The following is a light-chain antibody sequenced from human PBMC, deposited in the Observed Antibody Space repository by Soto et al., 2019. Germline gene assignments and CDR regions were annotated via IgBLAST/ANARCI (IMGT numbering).Light chain of an antibody. CDR2: DAS. J-gene: IGKJ4*01. V-gene: IGKV1-5*01. Sequence: DIQMTQSPSTLSASVGDRVTITCRASQSLSRWSAWYQQKPGKAPNLLVYDASSLESGVPSRFSGSGSGTEFTLTISSLQPDDFATYYCQQYNSYPLTFGGGTKV. CDR1: QSLSRW. CDR3: QQYNSYPLT.